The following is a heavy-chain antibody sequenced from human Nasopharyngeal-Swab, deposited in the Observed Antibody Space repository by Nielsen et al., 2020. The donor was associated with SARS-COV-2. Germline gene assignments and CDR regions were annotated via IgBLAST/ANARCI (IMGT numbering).Heavy chain of an antibody. J-gene: IGHJ4*02. CDR1: GGTFSSYV. D-gene: IGHD6-13*01. V-gene: IGHV1-69*13. CDR2: IIPIFGTA. Sequence: SVKVSCKASGGTFSSYVISWVRQAPGQGLEWMGGIIPIFGTANYAQKFQGRVTITADESTSTAYMELSSLRSEDTAVYYCARDAKAAAGYFDYWGQGTLVTVSS. CDR3: ARDAKAAAGYFDY.